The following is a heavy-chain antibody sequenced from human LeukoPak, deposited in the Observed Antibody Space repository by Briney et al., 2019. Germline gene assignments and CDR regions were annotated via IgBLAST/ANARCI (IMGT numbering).Heavy chain of an antibody. J-gene: IGHJ4*02. Sequence: QSGGSLRLSCAASGFTFSSYWMTWVRQTPGKGLEWVANIRMDGGEQYYMDSVEGRFTISRDNAKNSLYLQMYSLRPEDTAVYYCARDKGYNSAYWGRGTLVTDSS. CDR2: IRMDGGEQ. CDR3: ARDKGYNSAY. CDR1: GFTFSSYW. V-gene: IGHV3-7*01. D-gene: IGHD5-24*01.